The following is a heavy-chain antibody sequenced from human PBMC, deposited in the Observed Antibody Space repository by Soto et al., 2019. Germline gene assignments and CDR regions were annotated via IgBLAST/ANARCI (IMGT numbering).Heavy chain of an antibody. Sequence: GGSLELSCAASGFTVGSTKMSWVRRAPGKGLEWVSVIYSGGSTYYADSVKGRFTISRHNSKNTLYLQMNSLRAEDTAVYYCAREGGSGWYYYFDYWGQGTLVTVSS. CDR2: IYSGGST. V-gene: IGHV3-53*04. CDR1: GFTVGSTK. D-gene: IGHD6-19*01. J-gene: IGHJ4*02. CDR3: AREGGSGWYYYFDY.